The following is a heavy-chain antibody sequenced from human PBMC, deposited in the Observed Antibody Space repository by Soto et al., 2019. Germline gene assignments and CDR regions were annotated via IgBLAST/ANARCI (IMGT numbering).Heavy chain of an antibody. CDR2: IYYSGST. CDR1: GGSISSGGYY. D-gene: IGHD2-2*01. CDR3: ARDGGGYRSSCPAPNAFDI. J-gene: IGHJ3*02. V-gene: IGHV4-31*03. Sequence: SETLSLTCTVSGGSISSGGYYWSWIRQHPGKGLEWIGYIYYSGSTYYNPSLKSRVTISVDTSKNQFSLKLSSVTAADTAVYYCARDGGGYRSSCPAPNAFDIWGQGTMVT.